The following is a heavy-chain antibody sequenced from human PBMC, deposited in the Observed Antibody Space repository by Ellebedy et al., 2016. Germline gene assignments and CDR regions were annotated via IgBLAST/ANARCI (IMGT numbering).Heavy chain of an antibody. V-gene: IGHV1-8*01. CDR2: MNPNSGNT. CDR1: GYTFTSYD. J-gene: IGHJ3*02. CDR3: ASCGRTSCYFSAFDI. Sequence: ASVKVSCKASGYTFTSYDINWVRQATGQGLEWMGWMNPNSGNTGYAQKFQGRVTMTRNTSISTAYMELSSLRSEDTAVYYCASCGRTSCYFSAFDIWGQGTMVTVSS. D-gene: IGHD2-2*01.